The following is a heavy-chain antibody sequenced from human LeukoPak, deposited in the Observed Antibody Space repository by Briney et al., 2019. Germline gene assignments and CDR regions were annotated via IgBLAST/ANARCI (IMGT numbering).Heavy chain of an antibody. J-gene: IGHJ3*02. Sequence: ASVKVSCKASGYTFTGYYMHWVRQAPGQGLEWMGWINPNSGGTNYAQKFQGWVTMTRDTSISTAYMELSRLRSDDTAVYYCARVDIVAMRGAFDIWGQGTMVTVSS. CDR3: ARVDIVAMRGAFDI. V-gene: IGHV1-2*04. D-gene: IGHD5-12*01. CDR2: INPNSGGT. CDR1: GYTFTGYY.